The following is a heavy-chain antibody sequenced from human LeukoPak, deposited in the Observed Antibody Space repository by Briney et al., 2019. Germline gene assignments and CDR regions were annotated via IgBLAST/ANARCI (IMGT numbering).Heavy chain of an antibody. D-gene: IGHD3-22*01. J-gene: IGHJ4*02. CDR2: IKRDGSEK. V-gene: IGHV3-7*01. Sequence: PGGSLRLSCEASGFTFSNYWMNWVRQAPGRGLEWVANIKRDGSEKHYVDSVKGRFTISRDNSKNTLYLQMNSLRAEDTAVYYCARDSSGLSYFDYWGQGTLVTVSS. CDR1: GFTFSNYW. CDR3: ARDSSGLSYFDY.